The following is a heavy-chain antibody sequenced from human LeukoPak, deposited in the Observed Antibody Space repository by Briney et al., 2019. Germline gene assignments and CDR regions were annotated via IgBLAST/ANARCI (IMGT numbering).Heavy chain of an antibody. J-gene: IGHJ4*02. D-gene: IGHD5-12*01. CDR3: ARPRRIGYSGYDDGDY. Sequence: SETLSLTCTVSGGSISSSSYYWGWIRQPPGRGLEWIGSIYYSGSTYYNPSLKSRVNISGDTPKNQFSLKLSSVTAADTAVYYCARPRRIGYSGYDDGDYWGQGTLVTVSS. CDR2: IYYSGST. CDR1: GGSISSSSYY. V-gene: IGHV4-39*01.